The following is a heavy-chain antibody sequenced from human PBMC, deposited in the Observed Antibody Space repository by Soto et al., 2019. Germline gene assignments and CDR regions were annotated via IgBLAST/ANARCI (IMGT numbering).Heavy chain of an antibody. CDR2: INPNSGGT. D-gene: IGHD4-17*01. CDR3: ARSPVNTPKGYYYFGMDV. Sequence: ASVKVSCKASGYTFTGYYMHWVRQAPGQGLEWMGWINPNSGGTNYAQKFQGRVTMTRDTSISTAYMELSSLRSDDTAIYYCARSPVNTPKGYYYFGMDVWGQGTTVTVSS. V-gene: IGHV1-2*02. CDR1: GYTFTGYY. J-gene: IGHJ6*02.